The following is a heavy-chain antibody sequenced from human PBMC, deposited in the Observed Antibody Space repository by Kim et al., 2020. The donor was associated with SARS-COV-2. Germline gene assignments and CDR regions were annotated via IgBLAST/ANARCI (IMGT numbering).Heavy chain of an antibody. CDR3: AGGAVRTTGATHYGLDV. D-gene: IGHD1-1*01. V-gene: IGHV1-3*01. CDR1: GYIFRTYG. J-gene: IGHJ6*02. Sequence: ASVKVSCKASGYIFRTYGIHWVRQAPGQSLEWMGWMNADDGDTIYSEKFQGRVTFTRDTSASTAYMDLRSLRSEDTGMYYCAGGAVRTTGATHYGLDVWGQGTTVSVSS. CDR2: MNADDGDT.